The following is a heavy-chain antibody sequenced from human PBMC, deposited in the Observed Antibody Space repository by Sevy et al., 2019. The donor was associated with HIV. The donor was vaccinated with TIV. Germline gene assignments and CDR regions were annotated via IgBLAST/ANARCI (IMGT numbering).Heavy chain of an antibody. CDR3: ARDPGLLSYYYDAQYFQH. V-gene: IGHV7-4-1*02. Sequence: ASVKVSCKASGYTFTHYAVNWVWQAPGQGLEWMGWIYTDTGNPTYAQGFTGRFVFSLDTSVSTAYLQISSLKAEDTAVYFCARDPGLLSYYYDAQYFQHWGQGTLVTVSS. CDR2: IYTDTGNP. J-gene: IGHJ1*01. D-gene: IGHD3-22*01. CDR1: GYTFTHYA.